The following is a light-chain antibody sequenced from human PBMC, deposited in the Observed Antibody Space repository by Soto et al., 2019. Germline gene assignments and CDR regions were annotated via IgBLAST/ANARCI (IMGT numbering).Light chain of an antibody. V-gene: IGLV2-8*01. CDR2: EVN. Sequence: QSVLTLPPSASGSPGQSVAISFTGTSSDVGGYNYVSWYQQHPGKAPKLMIYEVNKRPSGVPDRFSGSKSGNTASLTVSGLQAEDEADYYCSSYAGSSNVFGTGTKVTVL. CDR3: SSYAGSSNV. CDR1: SSDVGGYNY. J-gene: IGLJ1*01.